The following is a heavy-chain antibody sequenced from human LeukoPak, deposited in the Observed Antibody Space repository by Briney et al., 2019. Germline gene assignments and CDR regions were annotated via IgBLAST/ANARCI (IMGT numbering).Heavy chain of an antibody. CDR3: ARGSSGRYGTGWFDP. J-gene: IGHJ5*02. V-gene: IGHV4-30-4*08. D-gene: IGHD6-19*01. CDR1: GGSISSGGYY. CDR2: IYYSGST. Sequence: SETLSLTCTVSGGSISSGGYYWSWIRQPPGKGLERIGYIYYSGSTYYNPSLKSRVTISVDTSKNQFSLKLSSVTAADTAVYYCARGSSGRYGTGWFDPWGQGTLVTVSS.